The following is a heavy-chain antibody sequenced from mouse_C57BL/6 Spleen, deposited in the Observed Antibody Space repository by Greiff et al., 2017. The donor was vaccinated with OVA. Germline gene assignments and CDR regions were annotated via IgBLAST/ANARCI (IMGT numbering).Heavy chain of an antibody. Sequence: EVQIQESGPGLVKPSQSLSLTCSVTGYSITSGYYWNWIRQFPGNKLEWMGYISYDGSNNYNPSLKNRISITRDTSKNQFFLKLNSVTTEDTATYYCAEYGSSFAWFAYWGQGTLVTVSA. J-gene: IGHJ3*01. V-gene: IGHV3-6*01. CDR1: GYSITSGYY. D-gene: IGHD1-1*01. CDR3: AEYGSSFAWFAY. CDR2: ISYDGSN.